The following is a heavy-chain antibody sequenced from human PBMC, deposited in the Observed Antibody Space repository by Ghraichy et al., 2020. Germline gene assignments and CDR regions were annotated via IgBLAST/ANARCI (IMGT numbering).Heavy chain of an antibody. V-gene: IGHV3-30*18. J-gene: IGHJ3*02. Sequence: GESLNISCAASGLTFSIYIMNWVRQAPGKGLEWVAVMSHDGGYKHYADSVKGRFTISRDNSKNTLYLQMNSLRPEDTAVYYCAKESDGFDIWGQGTMVTVSS. CDR1: GLTFSIYI. CDR2: MSHDGGYK. CDR3: AKESDGFDI.